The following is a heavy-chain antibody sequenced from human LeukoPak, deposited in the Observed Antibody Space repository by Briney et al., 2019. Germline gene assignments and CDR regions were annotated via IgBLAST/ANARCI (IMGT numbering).Heavy chain of an antibody. V-gene: IGHV3-7*01. Sequence: GGSLRLSCAASGFTFSSYWMGWVRRAPGKGLEWVSNIKQDGSEKYYVDSVKGRFTISRDNAKNSLYLQMNSLRAEDTAVYYCARDSTGYDATSHYYYYMDVWGKGTTVTVSS. CDR3: ARDSTGYDATSHYYYYMDV. CDR1: GFTFSSYW. D-gene: IGHD5-12*01. J-gene: IGHJ6*03. CDR2: IKQDGSEK.